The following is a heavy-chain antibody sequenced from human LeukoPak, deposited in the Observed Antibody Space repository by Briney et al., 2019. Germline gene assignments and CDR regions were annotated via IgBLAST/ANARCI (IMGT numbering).Heavy chain of an antibody. J-gene: IGHJ4*02. CDR2: IYYRGST. CDR1: GGSISSSTYY. V-gene: IGHV4-39*07. CDR3: ARGVGSGYTDE. Sequence: SETLSLTCTVSGGSISSSTYYWGWIRQPPGKGLEWVGNIYYRGSTYYNPSLKSRVTISVDTSKNHFSLKLTSVTAADTAVYYCARGVGSGYTDEWGQGTLVTVSS. D-gene: IGHD3-22*01.